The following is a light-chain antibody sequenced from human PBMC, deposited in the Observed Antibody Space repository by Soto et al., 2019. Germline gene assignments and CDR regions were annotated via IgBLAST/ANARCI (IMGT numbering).Light chain of an antibody. Sequence: QSALTQPPSASGSPGQSVTISCTGTSSDVGGYNYVSWYQQYPGKAPKLMIYEVSERPSGVPDRFSGSKSGNTASLTVSGLQAEDEADYYCSSYAGSNKLVFGGGTKLTVL. J-gene: IGLJ2*01. CDR3: SSYAGSNKLV. CDR1: SSDVGGYNY. CDR2: EVS. V-gene: IGLV2-8*01.